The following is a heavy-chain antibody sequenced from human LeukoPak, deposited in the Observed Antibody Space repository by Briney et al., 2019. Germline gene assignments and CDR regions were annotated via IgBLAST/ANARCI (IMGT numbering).Heavy chain of an antibody. D-gene: IGHD2-2*01. CDR1: GFTFSSYS. CDR2: ISSSSSYI. V-gene: IGHV3-21*04. Sequence: GGSLRLSCAASGFTFSSYSMNWVRQAPGKGLEWVSSISSSSSYIYYADSVKGRFTISRDNAKNSLYLQMNSLRAEDTAVYYCAKGGGRGYCSSTSCPSTNWGQGTLVTVSS. J-gene: IGHJ4*02. CDR3: AKGGGRGYCSSTSCPSTN.